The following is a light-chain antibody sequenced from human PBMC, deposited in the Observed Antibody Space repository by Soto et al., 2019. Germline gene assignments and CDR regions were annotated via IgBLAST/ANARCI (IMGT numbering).Light chain of an antibody. Sequence: EIVMTQSPATLSVSPGGRATLSCRASQSISRSLAWYQQKPGQAPRLLISDASTRATGIPARFSGSGSGTEFTLTISSLQFEDFAVYYCQQRSNWPPTFGQGTKVDIK. V-gene: IGKV3-15*01. J-gene: IGKJ1*01. CDR2: DAS. CDR1: QSISRS. CDR3: QQRSNWPPT.